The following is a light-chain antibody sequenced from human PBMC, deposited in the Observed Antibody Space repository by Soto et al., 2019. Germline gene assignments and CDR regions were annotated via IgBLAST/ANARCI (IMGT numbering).Light chain of an antibody. CDR2: EVN. V-gene: IGLV2-8*01. J-gene: IGLJ1*01. CDR1: SSDVGGYNY. CDR3: SSYAGSSNV. Sequence: QSVLTRPPSASGSPGQSVAISCTGTSSDVGGYNYVSWYQQHPGKAPKLMIYEVNKRPSGVPDRFSGSKSGNTASLTVSCLQAEDEADYYCSSYAGSSNVFGTGTKVTVL.